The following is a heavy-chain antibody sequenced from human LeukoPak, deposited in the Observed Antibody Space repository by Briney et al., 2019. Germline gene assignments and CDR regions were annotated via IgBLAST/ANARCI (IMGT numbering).Heavy chain of an antibody. V-gene: IGHV3-21*05. CDR2: IRTTAEGANFA. J-gene: IGHJ4*02. Sequence: GGSLRLSCATSGFTFTDYPMNWVRRAPGKGRKWVSNIRTTAEGANFAYYADSVKRRSTISRDNSKNSLYLQMNSLRAEDTAVYYCATCPPSSWYYFDFWGQGALVTVSS. CDR1: GFTFTDYP. D-gene: IGHD6-13*01. CDR3: ATCPPSSWYYFDF.